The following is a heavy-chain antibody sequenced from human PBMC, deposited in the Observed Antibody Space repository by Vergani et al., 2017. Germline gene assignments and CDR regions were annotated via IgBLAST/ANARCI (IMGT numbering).Heavy chain of an antibody. V-gene: IGHV4-38-2*02. J-gene: IGHJ6*02. CDR1: GDSISSGYY. CDR2: IYHSGST. Sequence: QVQLQESGPGLVKPSETLSLTCTVSGDSISSGYYWGWIRQPPGKGLEWIGSIYHSGSTYYNPSLKSRVTISVDTSKNQFSLKLSSVTAADTAVYYCARVTYYGSGSYYGYYYGMDVWGQGTTVTVSS. D-gene: IGHD3-10*01. CDR3: ARVTYYGSGSYYGYYYGMDV.